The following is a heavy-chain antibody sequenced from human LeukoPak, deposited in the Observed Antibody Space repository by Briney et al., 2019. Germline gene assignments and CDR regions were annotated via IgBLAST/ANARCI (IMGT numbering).Heavy chain of an antibody. CDR1: GGSFSGYY. V-gene: IGHV4-34*01. CDR2: INHSGST. Sequence: PSETLSLTCAVYGGSFSGYYWSWIRQPPGKGLEWIGEINHSGSTNYNPSLKSRVTISVDTSKNQFSLKLSSVTAADTAVYYCARGTKTTVTYYFDYWGQGTLVTVSS. CDR3: ARGTKTTVTYYFDY. D-gene: IGHD4-17*01. J-gene: IGHJ4*02.